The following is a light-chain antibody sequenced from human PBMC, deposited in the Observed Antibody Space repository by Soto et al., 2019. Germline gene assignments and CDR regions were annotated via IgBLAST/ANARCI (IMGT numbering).Light chain of an antibody. J-gene: IGLJ1*01. CDR2: EVS. Sequence: QSALTQPPSVSGSPGQSVTISCTGTSTDFVSYNRVSWYQQPPGTAPKLMIYEVSKRPSGVPDRFSGSKSGNTASLTISGLQAADEADYYCSLYTSENPDVFGTGIKVTVL. CDR1: STDFVSYNR. V-gene: IGLV2-18*01. CDR3: SLYTSENPDV.